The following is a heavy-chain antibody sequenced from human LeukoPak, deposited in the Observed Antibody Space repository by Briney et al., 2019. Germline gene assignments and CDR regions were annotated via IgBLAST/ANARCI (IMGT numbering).Heavy chain of an antibody. CDR1: GGSISSYY. V-gene: IGHV4-59*01. D-gene: IGHD3-10*01. J-gene: IGHJ5*02. CDR2: IYYSGST. Sequence: SETLSLTCTVSGGSISSYYWSWIRQPPGKGLEWIGYIYYSGSTNYNPSLKSRVTISVDTSKNQFSLKLSSVTAADTAVYYCARVPYMVRGVWFDPWGQGTLVTVSS. CDR3: ARVPYMVRGVWFDP.